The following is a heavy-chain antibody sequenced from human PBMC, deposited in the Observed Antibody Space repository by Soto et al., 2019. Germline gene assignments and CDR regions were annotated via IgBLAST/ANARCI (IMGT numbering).Heavy chain of an antibody. J-gene: IGHJ6*02. Sequence: EVQMLESGGGLVHPGGSLRLSCAASGFTFSNYAMNWVRQAPGQGLEWVSSISGSGRNTYYADSVKGRLTISRESSTNTLYLQMNSLRVEDTGVYYCAKDLNGSGSFTSYYHYGMDVWVQGTTVTVSS. CDR3: AKDLNGSGSFTSYYHYGMDV. CDR1: GFTFSNYA. V-gene: IGHV3-23*01. CDR2: ISGSGRNT. D-gene: IGHD3-10*01.